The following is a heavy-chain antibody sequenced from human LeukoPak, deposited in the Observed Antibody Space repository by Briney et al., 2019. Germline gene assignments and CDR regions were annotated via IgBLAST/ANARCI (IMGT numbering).Heavy chain of an antibody. CDR3: MRGYFYDTSGYLLFAW. CDR1: GYTLPNYG. Sequence: GASVKVSCKASGYTLPNYGINWVGQAGGQGREWMGWISGYNGKTKYAQNFQGRVTIPTDTSTRTAYTEGRRLIYHDTAVYYCMRGYFYDTSGYLLFAWGGEATLVTVSS. D-gene: IGHD3-22*01. J-gene: IGHJ4*02. V-gene: IGHV1-18*01. CDR2: ISGYNGKT.